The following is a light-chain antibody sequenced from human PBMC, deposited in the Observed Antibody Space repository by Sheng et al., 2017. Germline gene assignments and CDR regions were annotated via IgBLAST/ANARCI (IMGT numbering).Light chain of an antibody. CDR1: QSVSGSY. CDR2: GAS. J-gene: IGKJ2*03. Sequence: EIVLTQSPGTLSLSPGERATLSCRASQSVSGSYLAWYQQKPGQAPRLLIYGASNRATGIPARFSGSGSGTDFTLTISSLEPEDFAVYYCQQRSNWPPGYSFGQGTKLEIK. V-gene: IGKV3-11*01. CDR3: QQRSNWPPGYS.